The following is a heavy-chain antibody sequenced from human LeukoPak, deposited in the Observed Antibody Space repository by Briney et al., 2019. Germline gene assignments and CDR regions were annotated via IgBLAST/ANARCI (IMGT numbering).Heavy chain of an antibody. Sequence: SENLSLTCTVSGDFISSSNYYWGWIRQPPGKGLDWIGNIYYTGKTYYNPSLNSRVTISTDTSNNQFSLKLSSVTAADTAVYFCVRLYYYDSSPPPLWGRGPLVIVSS. D-gene: IGHD3-22*01. CDR2: IYYTGKT. CDR1: GDFISSSNYY. CDR3: VRLYYYDSSPPPL. J-gene: IGHJ4*02. V-gene: IGHV4-39*01.